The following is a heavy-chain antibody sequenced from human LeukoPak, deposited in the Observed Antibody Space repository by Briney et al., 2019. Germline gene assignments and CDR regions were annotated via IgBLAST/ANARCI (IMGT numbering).Heavy chain of an antibody. CDR2: MNPNSGNT. D-gene: IGHD1-1*01. CDR1: GYTFTSYV. CDR3: ARGGPATGTTGFDY. Sequence: GASVKVSCKASGYTFTSYVINWVRQATGQGLEWMGWMNPNSGNTGYAQKFQGRVTITRNTSISTAYMELSSLRSEDTAVYYCARGGPATGTTGFDYWGQGTLVTVSS. V-gene: IGHV1-8*03. J-gene: IGHJ4*02.